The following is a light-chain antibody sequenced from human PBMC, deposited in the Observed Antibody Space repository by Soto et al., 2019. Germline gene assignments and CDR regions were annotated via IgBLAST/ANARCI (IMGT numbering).Light chain of an antibody. V-gene: IGLV2-18*02. CDR1: SSDVGSYNR. J-gene: IGLJ1*01. Sequence: QSALTQPPSVSGSPGQSVTISCTGTSSDVGSYNRVSWYQQPPGTAPKLMIYEVSYRPSGVPDRFSGSKTGNTASLTISGLQAEDEGDYYCCSFTSSVTYVFGTGTKVTVL. CDR2: EVS. CDR3: CSFTSSVTYV.